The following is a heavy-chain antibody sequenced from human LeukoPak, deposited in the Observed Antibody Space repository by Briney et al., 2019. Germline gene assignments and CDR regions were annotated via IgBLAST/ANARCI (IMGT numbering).Heavy chain of an antibody. V-gene: IGHV4-4*07. CDR2: IYTSGST. D-gene: IGHD4-23*01. CDR1: GGSISSYY. J-gene: IGHJ3*02. CDR3: ARNYGGNSDDAFDI. Sequence: SETLSLTCTVSGGSISSYYWNWIRQPAGKGLEWIGHIYTSGSTNYNPSLNSRVTMSVDTSKNQFSLKLSSVTAADTAVYYCARNYGGNSDDAFDIWGQGTMVTVSS.